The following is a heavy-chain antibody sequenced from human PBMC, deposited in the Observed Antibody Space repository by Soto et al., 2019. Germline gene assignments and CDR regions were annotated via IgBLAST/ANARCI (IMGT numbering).Heavy chain of an antibody. CDR1: GGTFSRYT. V-gene: IGHV1-69*02. D-gene: IGHD5-12*01. CDR3: ARGGYSGYDLSRQFDY. J-gene: IGHJ4*02. Sequence: ASVKVSCKASGGTFSRYTISWVRQAPGQGLEWMGRIIPILGIANYAQKFQGRVTITADKSTSTAYMELSSLRSEDTAVYYCARGGYSGYDLSRQFDYWGQGTLVTVSS. CDR2: IIPILGIA.